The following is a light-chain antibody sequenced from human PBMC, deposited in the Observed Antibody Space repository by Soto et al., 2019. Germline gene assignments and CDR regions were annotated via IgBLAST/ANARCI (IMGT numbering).Light chain of an antibody. CDR3: NHHCSSPWT. Sequence: EIVLTQSPGTLSLSPGERATLSCRASQSVGGNFLAWYQQKPGQAPRLLIYAASSRATGIPDRFSGSGSGTDFTLTIGSLEPEDFAVYYCNHHCSSPWTFGEGTEVEIK. CDR1: QSVGGNF. J-gene: IGKJ1*01. CDR2: AAS. V-gene: IGKV3-20*01.